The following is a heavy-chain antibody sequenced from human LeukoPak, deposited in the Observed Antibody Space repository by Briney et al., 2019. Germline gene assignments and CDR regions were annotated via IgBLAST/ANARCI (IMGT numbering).Heavy chain of an antibody. CDR3: AREGYYDSSGYYSSFFSDY. CDR1: GYSFTNYG. V-gene: IGHV1-18*01. D-gene: IGHD3-22*01. J-gene: IGHJ4*02. Sequence: GASVKVSCKASGYSFTNYGIAWVRQAPGQGLEWMGWISGFSDNTNHAPNFQGRVSMTTDTSSSTAYMELRSLRSDDTADYYCAREGYYDSSGYYSSFFSDYWGQGTLVTVSS. CDR2: ISGFSDNT.